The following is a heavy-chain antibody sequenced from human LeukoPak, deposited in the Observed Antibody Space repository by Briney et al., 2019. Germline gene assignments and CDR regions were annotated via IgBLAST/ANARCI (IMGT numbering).Heavy chain of an antibody. Sequence: GASVKVSCKASGYTFTGYYMHWVRQAPGQGLEWMGWINPNSGGTNYAQKFQGRVTMTRDTSISTAYMELSRLRSDDTPVYYCATPSYYYYYMDVWGKGTTVTVSS. CDR3: ATPSYYYYYMDV. J-gene: IGHJ6*03. CDR2: INPNSGGT. V-gene: IGHV1-2*02. CDR1: GYTFTGYY.